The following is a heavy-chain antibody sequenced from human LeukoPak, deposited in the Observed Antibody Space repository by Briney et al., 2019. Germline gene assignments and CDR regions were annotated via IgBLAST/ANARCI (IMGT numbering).Heavy chain of an antibody. Sequence: ASETLSLTCTVSGGSISGYYWTWVRQPPGKGLEWIGEVHLDGRTNYNPSLQSRLTMSVDFSENHISLKLTSVTAADTAVYYCAREGGPFRPLDYSGQGTLVTVSS. D-gene: IGHD2/OR15-2a*01. V-gene: IGHV4-59*12. J-gene: IGHJ4*02. CDR1: GGSISGYY. CDR2: VHLDGRT. CDR3: AREGGPFRPLDY.